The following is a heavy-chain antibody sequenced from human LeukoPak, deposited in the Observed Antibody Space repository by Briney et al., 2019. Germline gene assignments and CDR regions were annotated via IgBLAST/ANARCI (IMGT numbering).Heavy chain of an antibody. J-gene: IGHJ4*02. D-gene: IGHD3-22*01. Sequence: GGSLRLSCAASGFTFSSYSMNWVRQAPGKGLEWVSSISSSSSYIYYVDSVKGRFTISRDNAKNSLYLQMNSLRAEDTAVYYCASLEDYYDSSGYFPLYYWGQGTLVTVSS. CDR2: ISSSSSYI. CDR3: ASLEDYYDSSGYFPLYY. CDR1: GFTFSSYS. V-gene: IGHV3-21*01.